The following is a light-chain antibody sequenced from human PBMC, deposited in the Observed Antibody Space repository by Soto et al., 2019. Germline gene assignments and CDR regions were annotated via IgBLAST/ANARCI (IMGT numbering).Light chain of an antibody. CDR3: HQYGNSPFT. CDR2: GAS. Sequence: EIVLTQSPGTLSLSPGERATLSCRASQSVSSSYLAWFQQKPGQAPRLLIYGASSRATGIPDRFSGSGSGTDFTLTISRLEPEDFALYYCHQYGNSPFTFGPGTKEDIK. CDR1: QSVSSSY. J-gene: IGKJ3*01. V-gene: IGKV3-20*01.